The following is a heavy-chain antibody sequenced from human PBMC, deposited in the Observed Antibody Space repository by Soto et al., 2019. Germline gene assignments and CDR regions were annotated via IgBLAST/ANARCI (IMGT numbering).Heavy chain of an antibody. Sequence: SETLSLTCTVSGGSISSYYWSWIRQPAGKGLEWIGRIYTSGSTNYNPSLKSRVTMSVDTSKNQFSLKLSSVTAADTAVYYCARESDYVWGRGPGMDVWGLGTTVTVSS. CDR3: ARESDYVWGRGPGMDV. D-gene: IGHD3-16*01. CDR2: IYTSGST. V-gene: IGHV4-4*07. CDR1: GGSISSYY. J-gene: IGHJ6*02.